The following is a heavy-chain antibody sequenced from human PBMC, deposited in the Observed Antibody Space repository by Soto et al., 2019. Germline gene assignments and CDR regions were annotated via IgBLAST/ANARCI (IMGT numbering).Heavy chain of an antibody. J-gene: IGHJ3*01. V-gene: IGHV2-5*02. CDR3: AHTLSYNWNGGAFDV. CDR2: IYWDDDK. Sequence: QITLKESGPTLVKPTQPLTLTCTFSGFSLSTGAVSVGWIRQPPGKAPEWLALIYWDDDKTYSPSLKSRLTITKATSKNEVVLTMTDMDPVDTATYYCAHTLSYNWNGGAFDVWGQGTTVTVSS. CDR1: GFSLSTGAVS. D-gene: IGHD1-1*01.